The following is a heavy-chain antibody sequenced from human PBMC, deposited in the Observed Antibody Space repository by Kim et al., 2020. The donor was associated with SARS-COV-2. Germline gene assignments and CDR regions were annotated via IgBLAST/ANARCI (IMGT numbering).Heavy chain of an antibody. CDR3: ARDAGWGDWNYIDY. J-gene: IGHJ4*02. V-gene: IGHV3-33*01. CDR1: GFTFSSYG. CDR2: IWYDGNNK. D-gene: IGHD1-1*01. Sequence: GGSLRLSCAASGFTFSSYGMHWVRQAPGKGLEWVAVIWYDGNNKYYTDSVKGRFTISRDNSKNTMYLQMNSLKAEDTAVFYCARDAGWGDWNYIDYWGQGTLVTVSS.